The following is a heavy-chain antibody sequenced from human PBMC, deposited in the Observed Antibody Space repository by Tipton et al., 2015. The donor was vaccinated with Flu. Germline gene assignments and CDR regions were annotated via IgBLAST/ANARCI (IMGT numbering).Heavy chain of an antibody. J-gene: IGHJ3*02. D-gene: IGHD1-26*01. CDR2: IHRAGNT. Sequence: TLSLTCSVSGDSIGSRYYWGWIRQPPGKGLERIGNIHRAGNTYYNPSLKSRVTMSVDTSKNQFSLRLSSVTAADTAIYYCARDPHLLIVGAHDAFDIWGQGTVVTVSS. CDR1: GDSIGSRYY. CDR3: ARDPHLLIVGAHDAFDI. V-gene: IGHV4-38-2*02.